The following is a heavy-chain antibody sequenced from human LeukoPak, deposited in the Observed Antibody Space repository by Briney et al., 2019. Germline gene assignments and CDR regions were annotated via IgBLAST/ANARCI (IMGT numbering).Heavy chain of an antibody. CDR3: AKEGRDGFNYDY. Sequence: GRSLRLSCAASRFTFSSYGMHWVRQAPGKGLEWVAVISYDGSNKYYADSVKGRFTVSRDNSKNTLYLQMNSLRAEDTAVYYCAKEGRDGFNYDYWGRGTLVTVSS. CDR2: ISYDGSNK. CDR1: RFTFSSYG. J-gene: IGHJ4*02. V-gene: IGHV3-30*18. D-gene: IGHD5-24*01.